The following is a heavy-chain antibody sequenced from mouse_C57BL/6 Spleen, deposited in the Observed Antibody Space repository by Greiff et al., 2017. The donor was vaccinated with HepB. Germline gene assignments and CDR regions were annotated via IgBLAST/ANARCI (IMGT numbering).Heavy chain of an antibody. Sequence: DVKLVESGGGLVKPGGSLKLSCAASGFTFSSYAMSWVRQTPEKRLEWVATISDGGSYTYYPDNVKGRFTISRDNAKNNLYLHMSHLKSEDTAMYYCARDGDGSDYFDYWGQGTTLTVSS. CDR3: ARDGDGSDYFDY. V-gene: IGHV5-4*01. D-gene: IGHD1-1*01. CDR1: GFTFSSYA. CDR2: ISDGGSYT. J-gene: IGHJ2*01.